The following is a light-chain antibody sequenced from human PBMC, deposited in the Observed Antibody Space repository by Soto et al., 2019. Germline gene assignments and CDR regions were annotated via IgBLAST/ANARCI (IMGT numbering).Light chain of an antibody. CDR2: GNS. V-gene: IGLV1-40*01. CDR1: SSNIGAGYD. J-gene: IGLJ2*01. CDR3: QSYDSSLSRV. Sequence: QSVLTQPPSVSGAPGQRVTISCIGSSSNIGAGYDVHWYQQLPGTAPKLLIYGNSNRPSGVPDRFSGSKSGTSASLAITGLQAEDEADYYCQSYDSSLSRVFGGGTKVTVL.